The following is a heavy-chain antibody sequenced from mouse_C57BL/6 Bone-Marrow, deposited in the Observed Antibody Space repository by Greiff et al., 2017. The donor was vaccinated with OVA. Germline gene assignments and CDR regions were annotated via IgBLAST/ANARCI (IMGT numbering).Heavy chain of an antibody. CDR2: ISSGSSTI. J-gene: IGHJ3*01. Sequence: EVKLQESGGGLVKPGGSLKLSCAASGFTFSDYGMHWVRQAPEKGLEWVAYISSGSSTIYYADTVKGRFTISRDNAKNTLFLQMTSLRSEDTAMYYCARGHVVGGFAYWGQGTLVTVSA. CDR1: GFTFSDYG. CDR3: ARGHVVGGFAY. V-gene: IGHV5-17*01. D-gene: IGHD3-3*01.